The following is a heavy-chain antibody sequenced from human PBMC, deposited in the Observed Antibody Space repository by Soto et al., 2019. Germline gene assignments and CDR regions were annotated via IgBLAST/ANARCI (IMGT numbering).Heavy chain of an antibody. CDR2: IKSKTDGGTT. CDR3: AKASDGGWPYYFDS. V-gene: IGHV3-15*01. J-gene: IGHJ4*02. CDR1: GFTFSNAW. Sequence: PGGSLRLSCAASGFTFSNAWMSWVRQAPGKGLEWVGRIKSKTDGGTTDYAAPVKGRFTTSRDDSKNTLYLQMNSLKTEDTAVYFCAKASDGGWPYYFDSRGQGALVTVSS. D-gene: IGHD2-15*01.